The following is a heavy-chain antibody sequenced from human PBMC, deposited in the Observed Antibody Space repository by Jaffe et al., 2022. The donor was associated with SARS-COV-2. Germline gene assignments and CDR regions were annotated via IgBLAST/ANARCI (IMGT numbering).Heavy chain of an antibody. CDR2: INHSGST. CDR3: ARSVRGTNYYGSGSYYRGTFDY. J-gene: IGHJ4*02. CDR1: GGSFSGYY. V-gene: IGHV4-34*01. D-gene: IGHD3-10*01. Sequence: QVQLQQWGAGLLKPSETLSLTCAVYGGSFSGYYWSWIRQPPGKGLEWIGEINHSGSTNYNPSLKSRVTISVDTSKNQFSLKLSSVTAADTAVYYCARSVRGTNYYGSGSYYRGTFDYWGQGTLVTVSS.